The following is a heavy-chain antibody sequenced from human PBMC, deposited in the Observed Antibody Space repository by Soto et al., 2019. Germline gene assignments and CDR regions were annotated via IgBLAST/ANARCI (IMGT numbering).Heavy chain of an antibody. Sequence: GCLRLSCASSGFTFSDYDMSWIREAPGEGLEWVSYISGSSSDTNYADSVKGRVTISRDNARNTLYLQMSNLRAEDTAVYYCARDEGEPHDYGARNWGQGTLVTVCS. J-gene: IGHJ4*02. CDR2: ISGSSSDT. CDR3: ARDEGEPHDYGARN. V-gene: IGHV3-11*06. D-gene: IGHD4-17*01. CDR1: GFTFSDYD.